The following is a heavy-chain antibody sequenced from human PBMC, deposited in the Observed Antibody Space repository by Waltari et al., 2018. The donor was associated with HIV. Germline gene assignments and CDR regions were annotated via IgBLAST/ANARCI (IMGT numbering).Heavy chain of an antibody. D-gene: IGHD6-19*01. Sequence: QLQLQESGPGLVKPSETLSLTCTVSGGSIRSSSYYWGWIRQPPGKGLEWIGSIYYGGSTYYNPSLKSRVTISVDTSKNQFSLKLSSVTAADTAVYYCARLGAVAGLQVVYFDYWGQGTLVTVSS. CDR3: ARLGAVAGLQVVYFDY. V-gene: IGHV4-39*01. J-gene: IGHJ4*02. CDR1: GGSIRSSSYY. CDR2: IYYGGST.